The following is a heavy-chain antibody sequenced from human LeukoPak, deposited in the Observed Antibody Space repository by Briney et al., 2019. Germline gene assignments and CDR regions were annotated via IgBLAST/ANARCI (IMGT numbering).Heavy chain of an antibody. D-gene: IGHD3-10*01. Sequence: PGGSLRLSCAASGFILDDYGMTWVRQAPGKGLEWVSGINWNGGSTGYADSVKGRFTISRDNAKNSLYLQMNSLRAEDTALYYCARSKFPLGDGSGNYDYWGQGTLVTVSS. CDR1: GFILDDYG. CDR3: ARSKFPLGDGSGNYDY. CDR2: INWNGGST. V-gene: IGHV3-20*04. J-gene: IGHJ4*02.